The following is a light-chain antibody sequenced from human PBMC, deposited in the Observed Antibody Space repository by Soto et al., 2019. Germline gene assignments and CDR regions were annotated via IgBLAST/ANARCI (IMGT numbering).Light chain of an antibody. CDR1: SSNSGAGYD. Sequence: QSVLTQPPSVSGAPGQSVTISCTGSSSNSGAGYDVHWYQQLPGTAPKLLIYGNSNRPSGVPDRFSGSKSGTSASLAITGLQAEDEADYYCQSYDSSLSGYVFGTGTKATVL. V-gene: IGLV1-40*01. J-gene: IGLJ1*01. CDR2: GNS. CDR3: QSYDSSLSGYV.